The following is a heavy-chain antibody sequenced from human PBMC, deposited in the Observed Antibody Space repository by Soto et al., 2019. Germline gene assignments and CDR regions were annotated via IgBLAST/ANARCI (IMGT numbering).Heavy chain of an antibody. J-gene: IGHJ4*02. CDR3: ARVAGHKNARFDT. V-gene: IGHV1-2*02. CDR1: GYSFTKYH. D-gene: IGHD1-1*01. CDR2: INPGSGVT. Sequence: ASVKVSCKASGYSFTKYHMHWVRQAPGQGLEWMGWINPGSGVTNQAQRFQGRVTMTRDTSITTTYMELNSLTSDDTAVYYCARVAGHKNARFDTWGQGALVTVSS.